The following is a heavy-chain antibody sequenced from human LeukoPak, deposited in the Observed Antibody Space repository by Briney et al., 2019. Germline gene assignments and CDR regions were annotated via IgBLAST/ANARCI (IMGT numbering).Heavy chain of an antibody. V-gene: IGHV3-30*18. J-gene: IGHJ4*02. D-gene: IGHD6-6*01. CDR1: GFTFSTYG. CDR2: ISYDGSNI. Sequence: GRSLRLSCAASGFTFSTYGMHWVRQAPGKGLEWVALISYDGSNIYYADSVKGRFTISRDRSMNTLYLQMNSLRGEDTAMYFCAKDSSPAYFDYWGQGTLVTVSS. CDR3: AKDSSPAYFDY.